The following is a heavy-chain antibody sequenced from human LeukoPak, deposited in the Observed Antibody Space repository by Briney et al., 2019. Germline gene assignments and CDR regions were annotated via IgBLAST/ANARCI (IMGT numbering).Heavy chain of an antibody. Sequence: ASVKVSCKAFGYTFTSNYMHWVRQAPGQGLEWLGWINPITGDTKYAQKFQGSVTMTRDTSISTVYMELSGLTSDDTAIYYCARYFAVPDGGGFDYWGQGTLVTVSS. V-gene: IGHV1-2*02. D-gene: IGHD3-3*01. J-gene: IGHJ4*02. CDR1: GYTFTSNY. CDR2: INPITGDT. CDR3: ARYFAVPDGGGFDY.